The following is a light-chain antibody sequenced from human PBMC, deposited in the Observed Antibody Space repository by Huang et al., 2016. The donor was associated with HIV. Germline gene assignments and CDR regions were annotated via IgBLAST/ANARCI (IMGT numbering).Light chain of an antibody. CDR3: QQYGNLIT. J-gene: IGKJ5*01. Sequence: DIQMTQSPSSLSASVGDRVTITCQASQFISNYLNWYQQKPVKAPKLLIFDASSLEIGVPSRFSGSGSGTDFTLTISSLQPEDVGTYYCQQYGNLITFGQGTRLEIK. V-gene: IGKV1-33*01. CDR2: DAS. CDR1: QFISNY.